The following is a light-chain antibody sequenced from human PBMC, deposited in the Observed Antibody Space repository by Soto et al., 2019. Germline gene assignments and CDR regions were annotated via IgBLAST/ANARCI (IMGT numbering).Light chain of an antibody. V-gene: IGLV2-14*01. CDR1: SSDVGAYTS. Sequence: QSVLTQPASVSGSPGQSITISCTGSSSDVGAYTSVSWYQQHPGKAPKLMIYEVSNRPSGVSRRFSGSKSGNTASLTISGLQAEDVAHYYCSSYTSDNRNYVFGTGTKLTVL. J-gene: IGLJ1*01. CDR3: SSYTSDNRNYV. CDR2: EVS.